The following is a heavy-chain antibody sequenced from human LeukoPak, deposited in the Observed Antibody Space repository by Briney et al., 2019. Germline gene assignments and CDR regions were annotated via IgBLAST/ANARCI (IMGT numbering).Heavy chain of an antibody. CDR3: AKDFNDYGDV. D-gene: IGHD2-8*01. Sequence: GGTLRLSCAASGFTFSSYGMSWVRQAPGKGLEWVSAISGSGGSTYYADSVKGRFTISRDNSKNTLYLQMNSLRAEDTAVYYCAKDFNDYGDVWGQGTLVTVSS. V-gene: IGHV3-23*01. CDR1: GFTFSSYG. J-gene: IGHJ4*02. CDR2: ISGSGGST.